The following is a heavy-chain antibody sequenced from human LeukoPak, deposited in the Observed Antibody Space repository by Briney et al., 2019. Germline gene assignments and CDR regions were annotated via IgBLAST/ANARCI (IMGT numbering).Heavy chain of an antibody. Sequence: GGSLRLSCAASGFTLSSYGMHWVRQAPGKGLEWVAFIRYDGSNKYYADSVKGRFTISRDNSKNTLYLQMNSLRAEDTAVYYCASPYCSSTSCYGNYFDYWGQGTLVTVSS. D-gene: IGHD2-2*01. CDR3: ASPYCSSTSCYGNYFDY. V-gene: IGHV3-30*02. CDR2: IRYDGSNK. J-gene: IGHJ4*02. CDR1: GFTLSSYG.